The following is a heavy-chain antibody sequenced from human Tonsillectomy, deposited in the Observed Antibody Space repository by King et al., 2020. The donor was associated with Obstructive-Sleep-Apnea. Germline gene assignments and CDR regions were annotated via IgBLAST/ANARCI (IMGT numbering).Heavy chain of an antibody. Sequence: QVQLQQSGPGLVKPSQTLSLTCAISGDNVTSNSAVWTWIRQSSSRGLEWLGRTYYRSKWYNDYALSVKSRITINPDTSKNQFSLQLNSVTPEDTAVYYCARGSIAAPGAWFDPWGQGTLVTVSS. V-gene: IGHV6-1*01. CDR1: GDNVTSNSAV. CDR3: ARGSIAAPGAWFDP. CDR2: TYYRSKWYN. J-gene: IGHJ5*02. D-gene: IGHD6-13*01.